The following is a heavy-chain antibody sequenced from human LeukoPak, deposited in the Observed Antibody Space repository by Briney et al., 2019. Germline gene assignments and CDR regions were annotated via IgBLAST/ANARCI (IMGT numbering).Heavy chain of an antibody. J-gene: IGHJ1*01. Sequence: SETLSLTCTVSGYSISSGYYWGWIRQPPGKGLEWIGSIYHSGSTYYNPSLKSRVTISVDTSKNQFSLKLSSVTAADTAVYYCARHRGPRYCSSTSCSKGYFQHWGQGTLVTVSS. CDR2: IYHSGST. D-gene: IGHD2-2*01. CDR1: GYSISSGYY. V-gene: IGHV4-38-2*02. CDR3: ARHRGPRYCSSTSCSKGYFQH.